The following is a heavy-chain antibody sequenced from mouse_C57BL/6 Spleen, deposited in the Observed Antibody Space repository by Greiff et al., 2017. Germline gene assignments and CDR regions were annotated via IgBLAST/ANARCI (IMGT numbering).Heavy chain of an antibody. V-gene: IGHV1-61*01. CDR3: ARSEGYDCFAY. CDR1: GYTFTSYW. CDR2: IYPSDSET. D-gene: IGHD2-4*01. J-gene: IGHJ3*01. Sequence: QVQLQQPGAELVRPGSSVKLSCKASGYTFTSYWMDWVKQRPGQGLEWIGNIYPSDSETHYNQKFKDKATLTVDKSSSTAYMQLSSLTSEDSAVYYCARSEGYDCFAYWGQGTLVTVSA.